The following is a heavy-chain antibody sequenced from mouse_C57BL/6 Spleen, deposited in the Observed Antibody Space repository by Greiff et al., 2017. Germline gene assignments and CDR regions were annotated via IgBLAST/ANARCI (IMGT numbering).Heavy chain of an antibody. V-gene: IGHV1-61*01. CDR2: IYPSDSET. Sequence: QVQLQQPGAELVRPGSSVKLSCKASGYTFTSYWMDWVKQRPGQGLEWIGNIYPSDSETHYNQKFKDKATLTVDKSSSTAYMQLSSLTSADSAVYYCARGKYGGYYVDWLAYWGQGTLVTVSA. J-gene: IGHJ3*01. CDR1: GYTFTSYW. CDR3: ARGKYGGYYVDWLAY. D-gene: IGHD2-3*01.